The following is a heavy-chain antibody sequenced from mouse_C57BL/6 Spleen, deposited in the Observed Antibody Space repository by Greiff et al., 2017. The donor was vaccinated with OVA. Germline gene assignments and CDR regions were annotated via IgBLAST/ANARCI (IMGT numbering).Heavy chain of an antibody. D-gene: IGHD2-3*01. CDR2: INPNYGTT. CDR3: ARNSYDGYYQGAMDY. J-gene: IGHJ4*01. Sequence: VQLQQSGPELVKPGASVKISCKASGYSFTDYNMNWVKQSTGKSLEWIGVINPNYGTTSYNQKFKGKATLTVDQSSSTAYMQLNSLTSEDSAVYVCARNSYDGYYQGAMDYWGQGTSVTVSS. CDR1: GYSFTDYN. V-gene: IGHV1-39*01.